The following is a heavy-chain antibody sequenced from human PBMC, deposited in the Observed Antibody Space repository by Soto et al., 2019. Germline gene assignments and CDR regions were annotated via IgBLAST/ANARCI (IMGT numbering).Heavy chain of an antibody. V-gene: IGHV3-23*01. J-gene: IGHJ4*02. CDR1: GFTFSSYA. CDR2: ISGRGGST. D-gene: IGHD6-13*01. Sequence: GGSLRLSCAASGFTFSSYAMSWVRQAPGKGLEWVSAISGRGGSTYYANSVKGRFTISRDKSKNTLYLQMNSLRAEDKAVYYCAQRGAIAAVDGGYWGQGTLVTVSS. CDR3: AQRGAIAAVDGGY.